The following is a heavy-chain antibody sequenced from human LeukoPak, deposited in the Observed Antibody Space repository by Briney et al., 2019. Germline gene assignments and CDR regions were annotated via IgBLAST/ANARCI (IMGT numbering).Heavy chain of an antibody. CDR3: ARVPDWTYVPDY. Sequence: PSETLSLTCTVSGGSISSDRFYWTWVRQPAGKGLEWSGRIKSSNTNYNPSLKTRVSISLDPSTNQFSLKLSSLTAADTAVYYCARVPDWTYVPDYWGQGTLVTVSS. CDR2: IKSSNT. D-gene: IGHD3-16*01. CDR1: GGSISSDRFY. V-gene: IGHV4-61*02. J-gene: IGHJ4*02.